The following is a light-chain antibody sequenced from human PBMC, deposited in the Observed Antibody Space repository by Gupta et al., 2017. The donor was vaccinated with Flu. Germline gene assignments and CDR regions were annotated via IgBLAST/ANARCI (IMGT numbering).Light chain of an antibody. CDR3: QQDYSSYT. Sequence: DIVLTQSPGTLSLSPGERATLSCRTSQTINTNSFAWFQQKPGQAPKLIIYAACRRATGIPDRFSGSGSGTDFTLTSSRRETEDFAVYYWQQDYSSYTFGQGTKVEIK. CDR1: QTINTNS. V-gene: IGKV3-20*01. J-gene: IGKJ2*01. CDR2: AAC.